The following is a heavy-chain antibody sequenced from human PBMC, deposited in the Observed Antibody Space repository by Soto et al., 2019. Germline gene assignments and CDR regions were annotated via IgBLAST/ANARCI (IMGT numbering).Heavy chain of an antibody. Sequence: EVQLVESGGGLVKPGGSLRLSCAASGFTFSSYSMNWVRQAPGKGLEWVSSISSSSSYIYYADSVKGRFTISRDNAKNSLYLQMNSLRAEDTAVYYCARVGYYSGGSCYPIFDYWGQGTLVTVSS. CDR2: ISSSSSYI. CDR1: GFTFSSYS. J-gene: IGHJ4*02. D-gene: IGHD2-15*01. CDR3: ARVGYYSGGSCYPIFDY. V-gene: IGHV3-21*01.